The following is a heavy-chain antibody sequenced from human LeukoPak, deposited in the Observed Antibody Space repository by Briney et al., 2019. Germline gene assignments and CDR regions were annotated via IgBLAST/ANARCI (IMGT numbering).Heavy chain of an antibody. D-gene: IGHD4-17*01. CDR1: GGSFSGYY. Sequence: SETLPLTCAVYGGSFSGYYWSWIRQPPGKGLEWIGEINHSGSTNYNPSLKSRVTISVDTSKNQFSLKLSSVTAADTAVYYCARPTYGDYVYGDAFDIWGQGTMVTVSS. CDR2: INHSGST. CDR3: ARPTYGDYVYGDAFDI. J-gene: IGHJ3*02. V-gene: IGHV4-34*01.